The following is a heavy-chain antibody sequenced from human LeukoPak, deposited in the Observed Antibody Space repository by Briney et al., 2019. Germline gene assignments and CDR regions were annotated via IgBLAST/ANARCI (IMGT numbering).Heavy chain of an antibody. V-gene: IGHV3-23*01. CDR2: ISGSGGST. CDR3: AKDLRSKANYIFDY. Sequence: SGGSLRLSCAASGFTFSNYGLSWVRQAPGKGLEWVSAISGSGGSTYYADSVKGRFTISRDNSKNTLYLQMNSLRAEDTAVYYCAKDLRSKANYIFDYWGQGTLVTVSS. J-gene: IGHJ4*02. CDR1: GFTFSNYG. D-gene: IGHD4/OR15-4a*01.